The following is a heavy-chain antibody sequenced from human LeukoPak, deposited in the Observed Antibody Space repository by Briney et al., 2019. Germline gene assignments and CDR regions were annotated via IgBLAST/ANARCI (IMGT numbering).Heavy chain of an antibody. CDR3: AATPPHLLRYFDWLPGVIDY. CDR1: GGSISSYY. V-gene: IGHV4-59*01. CDR2: IYYSGST. Sequence: PSETLSLTCTVSGGSISSYYWSWIRQPPGKGLEWIGYIYYSGSTNYNPSLKSRVTISVDTSKNQFSLKLSSVTAADTAVYYCAATPPHLLRYFDWLPGVIDYWGQGTLVTVSS. D-gene: IGHD3-9*01. J-gene: IGHJ4*02.